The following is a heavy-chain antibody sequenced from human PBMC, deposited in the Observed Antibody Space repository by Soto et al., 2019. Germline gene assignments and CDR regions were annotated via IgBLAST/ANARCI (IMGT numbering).Heavy chain of an antibody. Sequence: TGGSLRLSCTTSGFTFSDYYMTWVRQAPGKGLEWISYMSGSGDAIYYADSVKGRFTISRDNAKNSLHLEMNSLRVEDTAMYYCVRGNFYYGMDVWGQGTTVTV. V-gene: IGHV3-11*01. CDR3: VRGNFYYGMDV. J-gene: IGHJ6*02. CDR1: GFTFSDYY. CDR2: MSGSGDAI.